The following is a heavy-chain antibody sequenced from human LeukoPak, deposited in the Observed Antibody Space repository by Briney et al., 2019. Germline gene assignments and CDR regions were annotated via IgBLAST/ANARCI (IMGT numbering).Heavy chain of an antibody. CDR2: IYHSGST. CDR3: ARGEVVVVPAAIRFDP. D-gene: IGHD2-2*01. V-gene: IGHV4-38-2*01. CDR1: GYSISSGYY. J-gene: IGHJ5*02. Sequence: PSETLSLTCAVSGYSISSGYYWGWIRQPPGKGLEWIGSIYHSGSTYYNPSLKSRVTISVDTSKNQFSLKLGSVTAADTAVYYCARGEVVVVPAAIRFDPWGQGTLVTVSS.